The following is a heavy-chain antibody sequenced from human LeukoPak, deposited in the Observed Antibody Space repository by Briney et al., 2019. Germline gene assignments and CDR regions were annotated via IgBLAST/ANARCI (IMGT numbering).Heavy chain of an antibody. Sequence: KPGGSLRLSCTASGFTFNGYSMNWVRQAPGKGLVWVSSISTSSSYIYYADSVKGRFTISTNNPKNSLYLQMNSLTDEDTAVYYCARNRGDPSYFDYWGQGTLVTVSS. J-gene: IGHJ4*02. CDR2: ISTSSSYI. CDR3: ARNRGDPSYFDY. V-gene: IGHV3-21*01. CDR1: GFTFNGYS. D-gene: IGHD4-17*01.